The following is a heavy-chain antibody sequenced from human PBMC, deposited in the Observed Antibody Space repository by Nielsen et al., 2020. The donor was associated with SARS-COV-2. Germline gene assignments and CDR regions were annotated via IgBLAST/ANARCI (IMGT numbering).Heavy chain of an antibody. J-gene: IGHJ6*02. CDR3: AREGPAAAYGMDV. CDR2: IYYSGST. Sequence: WIRQPPGKGLEWIGYIYYSGSTNYNPSLKSRVTISVDTSKNQFSLKLSSVTAADTAVYYCAREGPAAAYGMDVWGQGTTVTVSS. D-gene: IGHD2-2*01. V-gene: IGHV4-59*01.